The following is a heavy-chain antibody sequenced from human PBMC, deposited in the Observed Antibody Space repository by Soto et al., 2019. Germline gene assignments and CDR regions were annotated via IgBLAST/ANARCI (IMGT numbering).Heavy chain of an antibody. J-gene: IGHJ4*02. CDR2: INAGNGNT. CDR1: GYTFISYA. CDR3: ARELQGLYYFDY. V-gene: IGHV1-3*01. D-gene: IGHD2-15*01. Sequence: ASVKVSCKASGYTFISYAIHWVRQAPGQRLEWMGWINAGNGNTKYSQKFQGRATITRDTSASTAYMELTSLRSENTAVYYCARELQGLYYFDYWGQGTLVPVYS.